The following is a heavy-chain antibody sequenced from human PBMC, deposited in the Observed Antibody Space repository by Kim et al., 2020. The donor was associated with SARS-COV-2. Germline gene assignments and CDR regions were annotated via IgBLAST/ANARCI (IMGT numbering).Heavy chain of an antibody. J-gene: IGHJ4*02. CDR3: AKAGVAGSSWGKYYFDY. D-gene: IGHD6-13*01. CDR2: ISNSDGST. V-gene: IGHV3-23*01. CDR1: GITFSSYA. Sequence: GGSLRLSCAASGITFSSYAMSWVRQAPGKGLEWVSGISNSDGSTYYADSVKGRFTISRDNSKNTLFLQMNSLRAEDTAVYYCAKAGVAGSSWGKYYFDYWGQGTLVTVSS.